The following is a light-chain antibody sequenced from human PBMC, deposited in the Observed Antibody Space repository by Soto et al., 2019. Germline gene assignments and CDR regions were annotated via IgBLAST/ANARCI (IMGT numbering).Light chain of an antibody. CDR1: SSDVGGYNY. CDR2: DVS. CDR3: CSYAGSYYV. V-gene: IGLV2-11*01. Sequence: QSALTQPRSVSGSPGQSVTISCTGTSSDVGGYNYVSWYQQHPGKAPKLMIYDVSKRPSGGPDRFSGSKSVNTASLTISGLQAEDEADYYCCSYAGSYYVFGTGTKVTVL. J-gene: IGLJ1*01.